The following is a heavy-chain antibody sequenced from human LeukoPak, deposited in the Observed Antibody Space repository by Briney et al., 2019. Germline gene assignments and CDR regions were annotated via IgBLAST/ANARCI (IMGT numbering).Heavy chain of an antibody. D-gene: IGHD6-13*01. CDR2: ISSSSSTI. V-gene: IGHV3-48*04. J-gene: IGHJ4*02. CDR3: ASLIAAAGDLDFDY. Sequence: PGGSLRLSCAASGFTFSSYSMNWVRQAPGKGLEWVSYISSSSSTIYYADSVKGRFTISRDNAKNSLYLQMNSLRAEDTAVYYCASLIAAAGDLDFDYWGQGTLVTVSS. CDR1: GFTFSSYS.